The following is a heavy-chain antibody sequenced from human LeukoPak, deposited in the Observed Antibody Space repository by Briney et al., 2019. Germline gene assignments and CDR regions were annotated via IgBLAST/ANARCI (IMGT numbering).Heavy chain of an antibody. D-gene: IGHD5/OR15-5a*01. CDR2: IYYSGST. Sequence: TLSLTCTVSGGSISSGDYYWSWIRQPPGKGLEWIGYIYYSGSTYYNPSLKSRVTISVDTSKNQFSLKLSSVTAADTAVYYCARESPSTNWFDPWGQGTLVTVSS. V-gene: IGHV4-30-4*08. CDR3: ARESPSTNWFDP. CDR1: GGSISSGDYY. J-gene: IGHJ5*02.